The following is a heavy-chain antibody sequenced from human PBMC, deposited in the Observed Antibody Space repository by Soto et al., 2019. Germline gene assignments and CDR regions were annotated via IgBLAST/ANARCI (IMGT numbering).Heavy chain of an antibody. J-gene: IGHJ6*02. CDR3: ARGRDDRFGRHYFGLDV. Sequence: QVRLVQSGAEVKKPGSSVKVSCKGSGGTFTSYIITWVRHAPGQGLEWVGGIVPKFGTTNYAQKFQGRVTLTADESSIIVYLEWSNLRSEDTGVYYCARGRDDRFGRHYFGLDVWGQGTTVTVS. CDR1: GGTFTSYI. V-gene: IGHV1-69*12. D-gene: IGHD1-1*01. CDR2: IVPKFGTT.